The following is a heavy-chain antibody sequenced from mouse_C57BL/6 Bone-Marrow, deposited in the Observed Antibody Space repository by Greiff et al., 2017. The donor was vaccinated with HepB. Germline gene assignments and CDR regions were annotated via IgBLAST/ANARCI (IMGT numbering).Heavy chain of an antibody. Sequence: QVQLQQPGAELVKPGASVTLSCKASGYTFTSYWMHWVKQRPGQGLEWIGMIHPNSGSTNYNEKFKSKATLTEDKSSSTAYMQLSSLTSEDSAVYYCATGYDGAMDYWGQGTSVTVSS. V-gene: IGHV1-64*01. CDR2: IHPNSGST. J-gene: IGHJ4*01. D-gene: IGHD2-2*01. CDR3: ATGYDGAMDY. CDR1: GYTFTSYW.